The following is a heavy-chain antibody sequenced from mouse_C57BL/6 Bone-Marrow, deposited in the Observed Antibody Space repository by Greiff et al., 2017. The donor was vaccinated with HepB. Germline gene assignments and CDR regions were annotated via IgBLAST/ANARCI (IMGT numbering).Heavy chain of an antibody. CDR2: IDPSDSYT. J-gene: IGHJ1*03. CDR3: ARTFYYYGSSSYFDV. D-gene: IGHD1-1*01. CDR1: GYTFTSYW. Sequence: QVQLQQPGAELVMPGASVKLSCKASGYTFTSYWMHWVKQRPGQGLEWIGEIDPSDSYTNYNQKFKGKSTLTVDKSSSTAYMQLSSLTSEDSAVYYCARTFYYYGSSSYFDVWGTGTTVTVSS. V-gene: IGHV1-69*01.